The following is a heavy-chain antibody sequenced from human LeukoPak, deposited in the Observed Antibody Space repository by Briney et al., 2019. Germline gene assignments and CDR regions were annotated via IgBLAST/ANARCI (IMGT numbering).Heavy chain of an antibody. CDR2: INTDGSIT. CDR1: GFTFSDYW. D-gene: IGHD3-10*01. Sequence: GGSLRLSCAASGFTFSDYWIHWVRQAPGKGLVWVSRINTDGSITNYADSVKGRFSISRDNAKNTLYLQMSSLRAEDTAVYYCARDRGPRTGFMVREAYDYWGQGTLVAVSS. V-gene: IGHV3-74*01. CDR3: ARDRGPRTGFMVREAYDY. J-gene: IGHJ4*02.